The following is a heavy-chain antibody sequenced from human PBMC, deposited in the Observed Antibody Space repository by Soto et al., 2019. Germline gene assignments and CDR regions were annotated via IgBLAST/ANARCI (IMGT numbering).Heavy chain of an antibody. CDR2: IYYSGST. Sequence: QVPLQESGPGLVKPSQTLSLTCTVSGGSISSGGYYWSWIRQHPGKGLEWIGYIYYSGSTYYNPSLKSRVTISVDTSKNQCSRKLSSVTAADTAVYYCARGVTMVRGVIHTPYFDYWGQGTLVTVSS. CDR3: ARGVTMVRGVIHTPYFDY. CDR1: GGSISSGGYY. V-gene: IGHV4-31*03. D-gene: IGHD3-10*01. J-gene: IGHJ4*02.